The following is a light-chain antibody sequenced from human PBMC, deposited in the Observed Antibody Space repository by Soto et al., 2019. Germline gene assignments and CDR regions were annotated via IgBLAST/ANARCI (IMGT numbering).Light chain of an antibody. CDR3: CSYGDGSTLL. Sequence: QSALTQPASVSGSPGQSVTISCTGTSSDIGYYSLVSWYQHHPGKAPKLILYEVTKRPSGVSNRFSGSKSGDTASLTISGLQADDEADYYCCSYGDGSTLLFGGGTKVTVL. CDR1: SSDIGYYSL. CDR2: EVT. J-gene: IGLJ2*01. V-gene: IGLV2-23*01.